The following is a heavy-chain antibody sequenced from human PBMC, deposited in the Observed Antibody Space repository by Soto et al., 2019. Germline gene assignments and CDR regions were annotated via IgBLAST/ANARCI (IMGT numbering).Heavy chain of an antibody. CDR1: GGSFSGYY. CDR3: ARGVTIFGVVRIHNDY. Sequence: SETLSLTCAVYGGSFSGYYWSWIRQPPGKGLEWIGEINHSVSTNYNPSLKSRVTISVDTSKNQFSLKLSSVTAADTAVYYCARGVTIFGVVRIHNDYWGQGTLVTVSS. V-gene: IGHV4-34*01. CDR2: INHSVST. J-gene: IGHJ4*02. D-gene: IGHD3-3*01.